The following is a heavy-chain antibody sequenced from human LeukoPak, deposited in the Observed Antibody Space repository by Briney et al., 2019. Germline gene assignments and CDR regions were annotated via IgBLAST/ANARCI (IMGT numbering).Heavy chain of an antibody. Sequence: GGSLRLSCAASGFTSSSYGMNWVRQAPGKGLEWVSAISGSGGNTYYAEYVKGRFTISRDNSKNTLYLQMNSLRAEDTALYYCAKPAKTDYADYWGQGTLVTVSS. CDR3: AKPAKTDYADY. J-gene: IGHJ4*02. CDR2: ISGSGGNT. CDR1: GFTSSSYG. V-gene: IGHV3-23*01. D-gene: IGHD1-14*01.